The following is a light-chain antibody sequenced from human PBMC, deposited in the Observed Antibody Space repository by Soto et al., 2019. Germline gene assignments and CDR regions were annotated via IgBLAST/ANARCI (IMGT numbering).Light chain of an antibody. CDR3: QQLNSYPLT. V-gene: IGKV3-15*01. CDR1: QSVSSN. CDR2: GAS. Sequence: EIVMTQSPATLSVSPGERATLSCRASQSVSSNLAWYQQKPGQAPRLLIYGASTLQSWVPSRFSGSGSGTEFTLTISSLQPEDFATYYCQQLNSYPLTFGGGTKVEIK. J-gene: IGKJ4*01.